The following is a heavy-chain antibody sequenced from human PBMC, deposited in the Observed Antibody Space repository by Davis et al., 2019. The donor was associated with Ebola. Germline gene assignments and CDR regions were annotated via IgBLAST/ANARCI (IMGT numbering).Heavy chain of an antibody. Sequence: GGSLRPSFPPPGSPSGSYSMTWVGPAPGKGLGWFSLISSSSITIYNADSVKGRFTISRDNAKNSLYLQMNSLRAEDTAVYYCAGGESGWDASDIWGRGTMVTVSS. CDR1: GSPSGSYS. CDR3: AGGESGWDASDI. J-gene: IGHJ3*02. CDR2: ISSSSITI. V-gene: IGHV3-48*01. D-gene: IGHD6-19*01.